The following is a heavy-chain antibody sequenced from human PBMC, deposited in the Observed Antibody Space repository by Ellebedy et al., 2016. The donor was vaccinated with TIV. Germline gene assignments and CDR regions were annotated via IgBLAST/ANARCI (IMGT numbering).Heavy chain of an antibody. J-gene: IGHJ4*02. D-gene: IGHD3-10*01. Sequence: ASVKVSCKASGYTFTSYYMHWVRQAPGQGLEWMGKINPSGGSTSYPQKFQDRVTMTRDTSTSTVYMEVSSMRSEDTAVYYCARGGFSARGTFDYWGQGTLVTVSS. CDR1: GYTFTSYY. V-gene: IGHV1-46*01. CDR3: ARGGFSARGTFDY. CDR2: INPSGGST.